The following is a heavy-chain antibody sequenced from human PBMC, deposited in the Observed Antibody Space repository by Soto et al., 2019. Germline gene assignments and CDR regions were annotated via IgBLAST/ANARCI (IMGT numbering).Heavy chain of an antibody. V-gene: IGHV1-18*01. CDR3: ARDVSRVGWFDP. CDR2: ISAYNGNT. CDR1: GYTFTSYG. J-gene: IGHJ5*02. Sequence: QVQLVQSGAEVKKPGASVKVSCKASGYTFTSYGISWVRQAPGQGLEWMGWISAYNGNTNYAQQLQGRVTMTTDTSTSTAYMEQWSLRSDDTAVDYCARDVSRVGWFDPWCQGTLVTVSS.